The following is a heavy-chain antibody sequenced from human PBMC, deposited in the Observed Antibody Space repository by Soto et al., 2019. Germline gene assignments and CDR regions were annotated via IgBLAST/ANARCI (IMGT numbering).Heavy chain of an antibody. CDR2: IYYSGST. V-gene: IGHV4-30-4*01. J-gene: IGHJ6*02. Sequence: PSETLSLTCTVSGGSFSSGDYYWSWMRQPPGKGLEWIGNIYYSGSTYYNPSLKSRVSISEDMSENQFSLKLTSVTAADTAVYYCASGQLVLSLEGDHYYPLDVWGQGTTVTVSS. D-gene: IGHD6-13*01. CDR1: GGSFSSGDYY. CDR3: ASGQLVLSLEGDHYYPLDV.